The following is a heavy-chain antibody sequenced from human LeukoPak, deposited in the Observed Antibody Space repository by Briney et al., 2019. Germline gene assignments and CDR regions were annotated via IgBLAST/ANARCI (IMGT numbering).Heavy chain of an antibody. CDR1: GFTFSSYA. CDR3: APCYYDSGRPLY. D-gene: IGHD3-10*01. V-gene: IGHV3-23*01. CDR2: ISGSGGST. Sequence: GGSLRLSCAVSGFTFSSYAMSWVRQAPGKGLEWVATISGSGGSTYYADSVKGRFTISRDNSKNTLYLQMNSLRAEDTAIYYRAPCYYDSGRPLYWGPGTLVTVSS. J-gene: IGHJ4*02.